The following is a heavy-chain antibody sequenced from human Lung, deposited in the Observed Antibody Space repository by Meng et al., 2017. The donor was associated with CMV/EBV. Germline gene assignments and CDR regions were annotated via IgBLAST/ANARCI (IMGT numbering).Heavy chain of an antibody. CDR3: ARDPLYCSSTSCYPYYFDY. V-gene: IGHV3-30-3*01. CDR1: SSYA. Sequence: SSYAMHGVRQAPGKGLEWVAVISYDGSNKYYADSVKGRFTISRDNSKNTLYLQMNSMRAEDTAVYYCARDPLYCSSTSCYPYYFDYWGQGTLVTVSS. J-gene: IGHJ4*02. D-gene: IGHD2-2*01. CDR2: ISYDGSNK.